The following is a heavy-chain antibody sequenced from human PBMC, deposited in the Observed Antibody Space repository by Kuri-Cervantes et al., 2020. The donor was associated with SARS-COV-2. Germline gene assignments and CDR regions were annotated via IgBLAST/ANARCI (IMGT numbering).Heavy chain of an antibody. CDR3: ARVRFLEWLLKRYYFDY. V-gene: IGHV4-39*01. Sequence: ESLKISCTVSGGSISSSSYYWGWIRQPPGKGLEWIGSIYYSGSTYYNPSLRSRVTISVDTSKNQFSLKLSSVTAADTAVYYCARVRFLEWLLKRYYFDYWGQGTLVTVSS. D-gene: IGHD3-3*01. J-gene: IGHJ4*02. CDR1: GGSISSSSYY. CDR2: IYYSGST.